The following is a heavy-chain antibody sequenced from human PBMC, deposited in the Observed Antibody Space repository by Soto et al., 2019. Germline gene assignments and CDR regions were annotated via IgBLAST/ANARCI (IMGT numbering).Heavy chain of an antibody. CDR3: AKLYCTNGVCDTSHYYYYYGMDV. CDR2: ISGSGGST. CDR1: GFTFSSYA. D-gene: IGHD2-8*01. J-gene: IGHJ6*02. V-gene: IGHV3-23*01. Sequence: GGSLRLSCAASGFTFSSYAMSWVRQAPGKGLEWVSAISGSGGSTYYADSVKGRFTISRDNSKNTLYLQMNSLRAEDTAVYYCAKLYCTNGVCDTSHYYYYYGMDVWGQGTTVTVSS.